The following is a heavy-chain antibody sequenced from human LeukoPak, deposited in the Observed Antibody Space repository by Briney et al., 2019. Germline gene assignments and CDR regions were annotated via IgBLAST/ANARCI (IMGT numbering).Heavy chain of an antibody. V-gene: IGHV3-9*01. CDR3: ARYSGSYF. D-gene: IGHD1-26*01. J-gene: IGHJ4*02. CDR2: ISWNSGSI. Sequence: GGSLRLSCAASGFTFDDYAMHWVRQAPGKGLEWVSGISWNSGSIGYADSVKGRFTISRDNAKNSLYLQMNSLRAEDTAVYYCARYSGSYFWGQGTLVTVSS. CDR1: GFTFDDYA.